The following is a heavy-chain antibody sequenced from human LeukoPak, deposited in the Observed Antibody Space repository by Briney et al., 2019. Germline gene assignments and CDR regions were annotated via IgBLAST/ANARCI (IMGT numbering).Heavy chain of an antibody. CDR1: GYTFTSYY. Sequence: ASVKVSCKASGYTFTSYYMHWVRQAPGQGLEWMGIINPSGGSTSYAQKFQGRVTMTRDTSTSTVYMELSSLRSEDTAVYYCARVDRIAAAGRGGPASYWGQGTLVTVSS. CDR3: ARVDRIAAAGRGGPASY. J-gene: IGHJ4*02. V-gene: IGHV1-46*01. CDR2: INPSGGST. D-gene: IGHD6-13*01.